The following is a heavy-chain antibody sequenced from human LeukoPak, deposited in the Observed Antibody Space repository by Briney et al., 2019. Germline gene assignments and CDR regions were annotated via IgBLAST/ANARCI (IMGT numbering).Heavy chain of an antibody. J-gene: IGHJ6*02. CDR1: GFTFSSYA. CDR2: ISGSGGST. D-gene: IGHD3-22*01. V-gene: IGHV3-23*01. CDR3: ARDSRRRYYDSSGSFMDV. Sequence: GGSLRLSCAASGFTFSSYAMSWVRQAPGKGLEWVSAISGSGGSTYYADSVKGRFTISRDNSKNTLYLQMNSLRAEDTAVYYCARDSRRRYYDSSGSFMDVWGQGTTVTVSS.